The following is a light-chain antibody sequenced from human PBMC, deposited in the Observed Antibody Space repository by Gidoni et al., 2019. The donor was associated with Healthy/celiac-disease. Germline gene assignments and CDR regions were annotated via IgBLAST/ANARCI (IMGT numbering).Light chain of an antibody. Sequence: EIVFTQSPGTLPLSPGERATLSGRASQSVSSSHLACYQQKPGQAPRLLIYGESSRATGIPDSCSGSGSGTDVTLTISRLEPEDFAVDYCQQYGSSPPAWTFGQXTKVEIK. CDR1: QSVSSSH. V-gene: IGKV3-20*01. CDR3: QQYGSSPPAWT. CDR2: GES. J-gene: IGKJ1*01.